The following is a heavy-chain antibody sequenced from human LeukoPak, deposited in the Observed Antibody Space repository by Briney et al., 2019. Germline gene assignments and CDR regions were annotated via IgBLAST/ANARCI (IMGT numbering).Heavy chain of an antibody. J-gene: IGHJ4*02. D-gene: IGHD3-10*01. Sequence: GGSLRLSCAASGFTFNTYGMNWVRQAPGKGLEWGSGISGSGGATYYADSVKGRFTISRDDPHNTLYLQMNSLRAEDTAVYFCARGGVDYYGSGTYYLMYYFDYWGQGALVTVSS. V-gene: IGHV3-23*01. CDR3: ARGGVDYYGSGTYYLMYYFDY. CDR1: GFTFNTYG. CDR2: ISGSGGAT.